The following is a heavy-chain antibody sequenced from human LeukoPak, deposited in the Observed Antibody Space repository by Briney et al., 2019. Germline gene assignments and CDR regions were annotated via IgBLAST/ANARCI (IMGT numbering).Heavy chain of an antibody. J-gene: IGHJ5*02. CDR2: VFHTGHT. CDR1: AAISSFY. CDR3: AGSIFGYPWFDP. D-gene: IGHD3-9*01. Sequence: SETLSLTCTVSAAISSFYWSWLRQPPGKGLEWIGYVFHTGHTNYNPSPKSRVTMSIDPSKDQFSLEVTSVTAADTAVYYCAGSIFGYPWFDPWGQGTLVTVS. V-gene: IGHV4-59*01.